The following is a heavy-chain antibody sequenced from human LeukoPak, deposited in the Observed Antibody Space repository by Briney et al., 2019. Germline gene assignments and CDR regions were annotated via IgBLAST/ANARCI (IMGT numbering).Heavy chain of an antibody. CDR1: GYTFTCYY. CDR2: MNPNTGAT. D-gene: IGHD6-19*01. V-gene: IGHV1-2*02. J-gene: IGHJ4*02. Sequence: GAPVKVSCKPSGYTFTCYYLHWVRQAPGQALEWMGWMNPNTGATMYAQKFQDRVSMSRYTSSSTAYMDLTSLRSDDTAVYFCARDRVGSGWPRPYYFEFWGQGTLVTVSS. CDR3: ARDRVGSGWPRPYYFEF.